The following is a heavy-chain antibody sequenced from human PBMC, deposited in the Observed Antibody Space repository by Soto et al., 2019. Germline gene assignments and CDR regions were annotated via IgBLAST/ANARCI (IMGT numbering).Heavy chain of an antibody. CDR3: VRTACVINNCSYRGVR. D-gene: IGHD3-10*01. V-gene: IGHV3-33*01. CDR2: IGFDGTNI. CDR1: GFDFKTYG. Sequence: QGHLVESGGGVVQPGRSLRLSCVASGFDFKTYGMHWVRQAPGKGLEWVAVIGFDGTNIHYSDSVRGRFSISRDNSENTGYLQMNSLRVEDTALYYCVRTACVINNCSYRGVRWGQGTLVTV. J-gene: IGHJ4*02.